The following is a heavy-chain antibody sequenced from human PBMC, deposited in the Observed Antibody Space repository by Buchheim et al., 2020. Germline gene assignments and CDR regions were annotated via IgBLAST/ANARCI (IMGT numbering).Heavy chain of an antibody. Sequence: QLQLQESGPGLVKPSETLSLTCTVSGGSISSSSYYWGWIRQPPGKGLEWIGSIYYSGSTYYNPSLKSRVTISVDTSKNQFSLKLSSVTAADTAVYYCASVYCSSTSCYPRRWFFDYWGQGTL. CDR3: ASVYCSSTSCYPRRWFFDY. CDR1: GGSISSSSYY. V-gene: IGHV4-39*01. J-gene: IGHJ4*02. CDR2: IYYSGST. D-gene: IGHD2-2*01.